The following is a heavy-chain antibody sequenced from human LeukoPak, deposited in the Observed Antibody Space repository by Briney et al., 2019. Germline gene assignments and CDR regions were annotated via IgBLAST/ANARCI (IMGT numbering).Heavy chain of an antibody. V-gene: IGHV4-34*01. D-gene: IGHD1-1*01. J-gene: IGHJ4*02. CDR3: AKRSGGQTSHDY. Sequence: PSETLSLTCAVYGGSFSDYYWSWIRQPPGKGLEWVGEINHSGSTNYNPSLKSRVTISVDTSKNQFSLKLSSVTAADTAVYYCAKRSGGQTSHDYWGQGTLVTVSS. CDR2: INHSGST. CDR1: GGSFSDYY.